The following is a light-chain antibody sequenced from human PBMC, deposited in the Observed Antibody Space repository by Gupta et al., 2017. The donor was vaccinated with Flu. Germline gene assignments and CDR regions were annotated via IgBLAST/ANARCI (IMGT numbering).Light chain of an antibody. CDR1: TLSKQY. CDR3: QSADDSGSYV. CDR2: KDY. J-gene: IGLJ1*01. Sequence: SDDLTQPASVSVSPGQTAKITCSRETLSKQYTNWYQQKAGQAPEMVIFKDYERPSGVSVRFSGSTLGTIVTLTITDVQAEDEADYYCQSADDSGSYVFGPGT. V-gene: IGLV3-25*02.